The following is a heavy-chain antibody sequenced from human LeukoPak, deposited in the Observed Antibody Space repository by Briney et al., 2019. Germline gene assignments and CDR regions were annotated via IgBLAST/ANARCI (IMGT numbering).Heavy chain of an antibody. CDR2: IYYSGST. Sequence: SETLSLTCTVSGGSISSYYWSWIRQPPGKGLEWIGYIYYSGSTNYNPSLKSRVTISVDTSKNQSSLKLSSVTAADTAVYYCARTLTRWGLTPYYFDYWGQGTLVTVSS. V-gene: IGHV4-59*01. J-gene: IGHJ4*02. CDR3: ARTLTRWGLTPYYFDY. D-gene: IGHD4-23*01. CDR1: GGSISSYY.